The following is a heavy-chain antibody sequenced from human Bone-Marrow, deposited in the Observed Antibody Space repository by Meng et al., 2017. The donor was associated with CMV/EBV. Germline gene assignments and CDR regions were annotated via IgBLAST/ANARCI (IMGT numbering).Heavy chain of an antibody. CDR2: ISAYNGNT. J-gene: IGHJ4*02. Sequence: ASVNVSCKASGYTFTSYGISWVRQAPGQGLEGMGWISAYNGNTNYAQKLQGRVTMTTETPTRTAYLVLRSLRSDDTAVYYCARERVVVPTAIPLDNWGQGTLVTVSS. D-gene: IGHD2-2*01. CDR1: GYTFTSYG. CDR3: ARERVVVPTAIPLDN. V-gene: IGHV1-18*01.